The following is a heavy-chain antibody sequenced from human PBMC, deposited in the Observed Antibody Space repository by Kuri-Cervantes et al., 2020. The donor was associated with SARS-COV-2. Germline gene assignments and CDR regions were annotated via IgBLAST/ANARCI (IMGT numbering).Heavy chain of an antibody. Sequence: SVKVPCKASGGTFSSYAISWVRQAPGQGLEWMGGIIPIFGTANYAQKFQGRVTITTDESTSTAYMELSSLRSEDTAVYYCARSSPKGYEYEQQLVPYYFDYWGQGTLVTVSS. CDR2: IIPIFGTA. CDR1: GGTFSSYA. CDR3: ARSSPKGYEYEQQLVPYYFDY. J-gene: IGHJ4*02. D-gene: IGHD6-13*01. V-gene: IGHV1-69*05.